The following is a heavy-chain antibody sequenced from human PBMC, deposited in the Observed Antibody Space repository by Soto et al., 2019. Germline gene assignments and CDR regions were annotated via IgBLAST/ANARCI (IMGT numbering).Heavy chain of an antibody. J-gene: IGHJ4*02. V-gene: IGHV3-11*01. Sequence: PGGSLRLSCAASGFTFTDYYMSWVRQAPGKGLEWVSYISSSGSTMYHADSVKGRFAISRDNAKNSLYLQMNSLRAEDTAVYYCARLRGWPGSFDYWGQGTLVTVSS. CDR1: GFTFTDYY. D-gene: IGHD6-19*01. CDR3: ARLRGWPGSFDY. CDR2: ISSSGSTM.